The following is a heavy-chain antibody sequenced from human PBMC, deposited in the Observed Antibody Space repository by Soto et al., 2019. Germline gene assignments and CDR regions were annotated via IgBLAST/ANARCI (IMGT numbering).Heavy chain of an antibody. CDR2: IYYSGST. V-gene: IGHV4-39*01. D-gene: IGHD6-13*01. J-gene: IGHJ4*02. Sequence: PSETLSLTCTVSGGSISSSSYYWGWIRQPPGKGLEWIGSIYYSGSTYYNPSLKSRVTISVDTSKNQFSLKLSSVTAADTAVYYCARHLNPIAAAAAYYFDYWGQGTLVTVSS. CDR3: ARHLNPIAAAAAYYFDY. CDR1: GGSISSSSYY.